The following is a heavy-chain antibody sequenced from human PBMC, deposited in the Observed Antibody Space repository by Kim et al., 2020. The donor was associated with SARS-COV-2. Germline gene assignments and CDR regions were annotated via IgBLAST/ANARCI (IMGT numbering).Heavy chain of an antibody. Sequence: KGRFNISRDNSKNTLYLQMNSLRAADTAVYYCARGESYIVVVVASLISYWGQGTLVTVSS. J-gene: IGHJ4*02. V-gene: IGHV3-30*01. D-gene: IGHD2-15*01. CDR3: ARGESYIVVVVASLISY.